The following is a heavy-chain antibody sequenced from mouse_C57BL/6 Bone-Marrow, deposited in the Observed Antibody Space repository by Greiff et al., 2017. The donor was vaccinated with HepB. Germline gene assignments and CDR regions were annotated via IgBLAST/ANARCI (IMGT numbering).Heavy chain of an antibody. J-gene: IGHJ1*03. CDR2: ISAGASYT. D-gene: IGHD4-1*02. CDR3: AREQLGRLYFEV. V-gene: IGHV5-4*01. Sequence: EVQRVESGGGLVKPGGSLKLSCEASGFTFSSYGMSWVQQNPEKGLEWVATISAGASYTYYPDNVKGRFTITIDNSKNKLYLQMSNLKSEDTAMYYCAREQLGRLYFEVRGTATTVTFAS. CDR1: GFTFSSYG.